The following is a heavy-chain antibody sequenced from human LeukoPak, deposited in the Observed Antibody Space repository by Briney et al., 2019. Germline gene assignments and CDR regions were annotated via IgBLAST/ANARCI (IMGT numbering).Heavy chain of an antibody. J-gene: IGHJ6*03. V-gene: IGHV1-18*01. D-gene: IGHD3-22*01. CDR1: GYTFTSYG. CDR3: ARVAVNTTIYYYYYMDV. Sequence: ASVKVSCKASGYTFTSYGMSWVRQAPGQGLEWMGWISAYNGNTNYAQKLQGRVTMTTDTSTSTAYMELRSLRSDDTAVYYCARVAVNTTIYYYYYMDVWGKGTTVTVSS. CDR2: ISAYNGNT.